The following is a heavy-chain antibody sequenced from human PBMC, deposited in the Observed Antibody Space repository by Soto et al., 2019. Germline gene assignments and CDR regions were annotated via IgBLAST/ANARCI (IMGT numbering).Heavy chain of an antibody. CDR3: AREDFYRFDY. V-gene: IGHV3-7*01. J-gene: IGHJ4*02. Sequence: EVQLVESGGGLVQPGGSLRVSCAASGFSFTSYWMSWVRQAPGKGLEWVANIKEDGSAKYYLDSVKGRFTISRDNAKYSLYLQMSSLRAEDTAVYYCAREDFYRFDYWGQGNLVTVSS. CDR2: IKEDGSAK. CDR1: GFSFTSYW.